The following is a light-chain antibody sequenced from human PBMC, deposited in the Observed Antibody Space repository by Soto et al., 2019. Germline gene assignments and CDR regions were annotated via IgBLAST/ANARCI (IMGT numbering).Light chain of an antibody. V-gene: IGKV3-20*01. CDR2: DAS. J-gene: IGKJ3*01. Sequence: EIVLTQSPGTLSLSPGERATLSCRASQNVGSRDLAWYQQKPGQAPRLLIYDASSRATGIPDRFSGSGSGTDFTLTISRLEPEDFAVYYCQLCGSSPPFTFGPGTKVEIK. CDR1: QNVGSRD. CDR3: QLCGSSPPFT.